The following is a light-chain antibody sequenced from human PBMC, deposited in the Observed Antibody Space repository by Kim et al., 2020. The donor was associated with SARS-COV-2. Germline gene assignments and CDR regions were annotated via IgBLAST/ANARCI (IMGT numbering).Light chain of an antibody. CDR3: CSYAGSGTFWV. Sequence: SITISCAGTSSVVGSYNLVSWYQQYSGKAPKLMIYEVSKRPSGVSNRFSGSKSGNTASLTISGLQAEDEADYYCCSYAGSGTFWVFGTGTKVTVL. J-gene: IGLJ1*01. V-gene: IGLV2-23*02. CDR1: SSVVGSYNL. CDR2: EVS.